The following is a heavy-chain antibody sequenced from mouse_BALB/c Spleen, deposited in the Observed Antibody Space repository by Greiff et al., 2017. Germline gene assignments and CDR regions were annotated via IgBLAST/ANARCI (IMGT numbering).Heavy chain of an antibody. CDR2: ILPGSGST. V-gene: IGHV1-9*01. CDR3: ARRGGNYDYAMDY. J-gene: IGHJ4*01. CDR1: GYTFSSYW. D-gene: IGHD2-1*01. Sequence: VQLQQSGAELMKPGASVKISCKATGYTFSSYWIEWVKQRPGHGLEWIGEILPGSGSTNYNEKFKGKATFTADTSSNTAYMQLSSLTSEDSAVYYCARRGGNYDYAMDYWGQGTSVTVSS.